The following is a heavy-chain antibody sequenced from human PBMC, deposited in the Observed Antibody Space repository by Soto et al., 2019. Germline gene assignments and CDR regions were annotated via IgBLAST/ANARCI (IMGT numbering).Heavy chain of an antibody. Sequence: SVKVSCKASGGTFSSYASSWVRQAPXQGLEWMGGIIPIFGTANYAQKFQGRVTITADESTSTAYMELSSLRSEDTAVYYCARRVSRGYSGYDAADWFDPWGQGTLVTVSS. D-gene: IGHD5-12*01. CDR1: GGTFSSYA. V-gene: IGHV1-69*13. J-gene: IGHJ5*02. CDR3: ARRVSRGYSGYDAADWFDP. CDR2: IIPIFGTA.